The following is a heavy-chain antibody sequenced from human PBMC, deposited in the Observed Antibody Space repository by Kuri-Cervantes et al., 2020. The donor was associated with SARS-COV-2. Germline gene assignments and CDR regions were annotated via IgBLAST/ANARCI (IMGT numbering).Heavy chain of an antibody. CDR1: GFTFSGSA. J-gene: IGHJ3*02. D-gene: IGHD3-3*01. Sequence: LSLTCAASGFTFSGSAMHWVRQASGKGLEWVGRIRSKANSYATAYAASVKGRFTISRDDSKNTAYLQMNSLETEDTAVYYCTSVYYDFWSGYYGAFDIWGQGTMVTVSS. V-gene: IGHV3-73*01. CDR2: IRSKANSYAT. CDR3: TSVYYDFWSGYYGAFDI.